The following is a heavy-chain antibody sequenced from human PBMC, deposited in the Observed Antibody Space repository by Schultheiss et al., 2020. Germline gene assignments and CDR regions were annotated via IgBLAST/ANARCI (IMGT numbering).Heavy chain of an antibody. Sequence: SETLSLTCAVSGGSISSSNWWSWVRQPPGKGLEWIGEIYHSGSTNYNPSLKSRVTISVDTSKNQFSLKLSSVTAADTAVYYCARLVPAAISVILDPWGQGTLVTVSS. D-gene: IGHD2-2*01. CDR2: IYHSGST. J-gene: IGHJ5*02. V-gene: IGHV4-4*02. CDR1: GGSISSSNW. CDR3: ARLVPAAISVILDP.